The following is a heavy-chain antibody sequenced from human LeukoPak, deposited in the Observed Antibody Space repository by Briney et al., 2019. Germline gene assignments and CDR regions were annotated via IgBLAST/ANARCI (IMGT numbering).Heavy chain of an antibody. Sequence: TGGSLRLSCAASGFTFSSYGMHWVRQAPGKGLEWVAVISYDGSNKYYADSVKGRFTISRDNSKNTLYLQMNSLRAEDTAVYYCAKSGDGAFDIWGQGTMVTVSS. CDR2: ISYDGSNK. V-gene: IGHV3-30*18. CDR1: GFTFSSYG. CDR3: AKSGDGAFDI. D-gene: IGHD3-10*01. J-gene: IGHJ3*02.